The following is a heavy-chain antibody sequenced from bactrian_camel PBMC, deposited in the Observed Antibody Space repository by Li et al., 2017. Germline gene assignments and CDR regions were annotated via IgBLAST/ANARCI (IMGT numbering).Heavy chain of an antibody. J-gene: IGHJ4*01. CDR2: LYTNSGAI. V-gene: IGHV3S31*01. Sequence: DVQLVESGGGLVQPGGSVRLSCVASGYTYRTMAWFCQSPGKEREGVAALYTNSGAIDYTDSVKGRFTISQEITDNTLYLQMTSLEPEDTAMYVCAAGGTVCSGTSPLKGVTYHYWGQGTQVTVS. CDR3: AAGGTVCSGTSPLKGVTYHY. CDR1: GYTYRT. D-gene: IGHD2*01.